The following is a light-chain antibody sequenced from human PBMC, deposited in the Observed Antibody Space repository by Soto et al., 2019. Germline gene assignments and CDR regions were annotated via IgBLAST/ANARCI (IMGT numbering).Light chain of an antibody. J-gene: IGKJ4*01. CDR3: QQSYSTPR. Sequence: DIQMTQSPSPLSASVGDRVTITCRASQTIRNYLNWYQQKPGEAPKLLIYAASRLQSGVPSRFSGSGSGTDFTLTINTLQPEDIATYCCQQSYSTPRFGGGTKVDIK. CDR1: QTIRNY. CDR2: AAS. V-gene: IGKV1-39*01.